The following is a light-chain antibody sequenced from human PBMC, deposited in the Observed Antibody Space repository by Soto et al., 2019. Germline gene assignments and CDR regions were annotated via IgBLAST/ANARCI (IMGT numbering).Light chain of an antibody. Sequence: DIQMTQSPSTLSASVGDGVTITCRASQNISVWLAWYQQRPGKVPNLLIFGASNLQRGVPSRFSGSGSGTDYTLTINNLQPADFATYYCQQSYSTPWSFGQGTRVDI. CDR2: GAS. CDR3: QQSYSTPWS. V-gene: IGKV1-39*01. CDR1: QNISVW. J-gene: IGKJ1*01.